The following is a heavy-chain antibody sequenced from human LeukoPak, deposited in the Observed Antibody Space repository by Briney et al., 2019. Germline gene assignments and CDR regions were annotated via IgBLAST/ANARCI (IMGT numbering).Heavy chain of an antibody. D-gene: IGHD6-19*01. CDR2: ISWNSGSI. Sequence: GGSLRLSCAASGFTFDDYAMHWVRQAPGKGLEWVSGISWNSGSIGYADSVKGRFTISRDNAKNSLYLQMNSLRAEDTALYYCAKDAGYSSGWFDYWGQGTLVTVSS. V-gene: IGHV3-9*01. CDR3: AKDAGYSSGWFDY. CDR1: GFTFDDYA. J-gene: IGHJ4*02.